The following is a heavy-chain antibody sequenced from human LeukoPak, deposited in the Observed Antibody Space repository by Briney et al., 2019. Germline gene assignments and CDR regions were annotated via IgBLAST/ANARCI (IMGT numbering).Heavy chain of an antibody. V-gene: IGHV4-39*01. CDR3: ARLLRPASGRFRYYYYGMDV. D-gene: IGHD1-14*01. CDR1: GGSISSSSYY. Sequence: SETLSLTCTVSGGSISSSSYYWGWIRQPPGKGLEWIGSIYYSGSTYYNPSLKSRVTISVDTSKNQFSLKLSSVTAADTAVYYCARLLRPASGRFRYYYYGMDVWGQGTTVTVSS. J-gene: IGHJ6*02. CDR2: IYYSGST.